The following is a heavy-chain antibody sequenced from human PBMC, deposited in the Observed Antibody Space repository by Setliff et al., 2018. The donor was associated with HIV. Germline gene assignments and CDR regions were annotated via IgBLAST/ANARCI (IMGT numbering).Heavy chain of an antibody. CDR2: VYSTGST. D-gene: IGHD7-27*01. Sequence: TSETLSLTCTVSGGSIENLYWTWIRQPSGRGLEWIGYVYSTGSTKYNLSLKSRATMSDDTSKNQISLTLTSVSAADTAVYYCASTSMGMTRKPIWYYHMDVWGHGITVTVSS. V-gene: IGHV4-59*11. CDR1: GGSIENLY. J-gene: IGHJ6*03. CDR3: ASTSMGMTRKPIWYYHMDV.